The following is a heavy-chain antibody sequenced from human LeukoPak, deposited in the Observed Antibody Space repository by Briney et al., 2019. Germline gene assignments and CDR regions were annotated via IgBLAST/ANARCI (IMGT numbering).Heavy chain of an antibody. CDR2: TYYRSTWYN. Sequence: SQTLSLTCAISGDTVSSNSVTWNCIRQSPSRGREWLGRTYYRSTWYNDYAVSVRGRITVNPDTSKNQFSLHLNSVTPEDTAVYYCARRLTQYDCFDPWGQGILVTVSS. J-gene: IGHJ5*02. V-gene: IGHV6-1*01. D-gene: IGHD2-2*01. CDR3: ARRLTQYDCFDP. CDR1: GDTVSSNSVT.